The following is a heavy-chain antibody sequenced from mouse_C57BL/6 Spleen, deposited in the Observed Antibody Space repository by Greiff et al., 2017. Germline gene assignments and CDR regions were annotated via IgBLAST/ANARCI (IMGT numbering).Heavy chain of an antibody. V-gene: IGHV5-9-1*02. CDR2: ISSGGDYI. J-gene: IGHJ1*03. CDR3: TRDYYGSSYWYFEV. Sequence: EVQLVESGEGLVKPGGSLKLSCAASGFTFSSYAMSWVRQTPEKRLEWVAYISSGGDYIYYADTVKGRFIISRDNARNTLYLQMSSLKSEDTAMYYSTRDYYGSSYWYFEVWGTGTTVTVSS. CDR1: GFTFSSYA. D-gene: IGHD1-1*01.